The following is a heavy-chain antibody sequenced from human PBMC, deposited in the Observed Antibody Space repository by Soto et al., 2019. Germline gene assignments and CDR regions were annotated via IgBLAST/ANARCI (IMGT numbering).Heavy chain of an antibody. CDR2: ISGSGDST. CDR1: GLTFSSYA. CDR3: AKRAYGSDFDY. D-gene: IGHD3-10*01. J-gene: IGHJ4*02. Sequence: EVQLLESGGGLVQPGGSLRLSCAASGLTFSSYAMNWVRQAPGKGLEWVSVISGSGDSTYYADSVKGRFTISRDNSKNTLYLQMNSLRAEDTAVYYCAKRAYGSDFDYWGQGTLVTVSS. V-gene: IGHV3-23*01.